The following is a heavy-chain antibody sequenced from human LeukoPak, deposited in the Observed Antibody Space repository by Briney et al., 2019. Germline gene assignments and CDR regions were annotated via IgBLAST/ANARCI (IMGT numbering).Heavy chain of an antibody. CDR2: ISSSSTYT. J-gene: IGHJ4*02. CDR1: GFTFSTYT. D-gene: IGHD2-8*01. Sequence: GGSLRLSCAASGFTFSTYTMNWVRQAPGNGLEWVSTISSSSTYTYYADSVKGRFTISRDNAKKSLYLQMNSLRAEDTAVYYCARVNVMAATENFDYWGQGTLVTVSS. V-gene: IGHV3-21*01. CDR3: ARVNVMAATENFDY.